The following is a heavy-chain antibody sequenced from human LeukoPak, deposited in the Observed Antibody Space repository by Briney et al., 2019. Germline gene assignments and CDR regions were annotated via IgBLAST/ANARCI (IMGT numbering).Heavy chain of an antibody. J-gene: IGHJ4*02. V-gene: IGHV4-4*07. CDR2: IHTSGST. CDR1: GGSISSYY. CDR3: AGTQHGELDY. D-gene: IGHD7-27*01. Sequence: SETLSLTCTVSGGSISSYYWIWVRQPAGKGLEWIGRIHTSGSTDYNPSLKSRVTMSLDTSKNQFSLKLTSVTAADTAVFYCAGTQHGELDYWGQGALVTVSS.